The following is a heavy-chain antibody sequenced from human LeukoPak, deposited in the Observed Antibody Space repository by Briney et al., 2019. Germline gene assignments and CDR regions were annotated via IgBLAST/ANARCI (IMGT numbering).Heavy chain of an antibody. J-gene: IGHJ3*02. CDR1: GGSISSYY. CDR3: ARDRNYYYGSGSYPYDAFDI. CDR2: IYATGST. V-gene: IGHV4-4*07. D-gene: IGHD3-10*01. Sequence: PSETLSLTCTVSGGSISSYYWSWIRQPAGKGLEWIGRIYATGSTNYNPSLKSRVTMSVDTSKNQFSLKLSSVTAADTAVYYCARDRNYYYGSGSYPYDAFDIWGQGTTVTVSS.